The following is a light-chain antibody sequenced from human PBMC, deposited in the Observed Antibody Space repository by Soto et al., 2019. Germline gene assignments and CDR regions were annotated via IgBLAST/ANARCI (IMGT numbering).Light chain of an antibody. V-gene: IGKV1-5*03. CDR3: QQYYSYPLT. J-gene: IGKJ3*01. Sequence: DIQMTQSPATLSASVGDRVTITCWASQSISSWLAWYQQKPGKAPKLLIYKTSNLESGVPSRFSGSGSGTEFSLTISSLQSEDFATYYCQQYYSYPLTLGPGTKVDIK. CDR1: QSISSW. CDR2: KTS.